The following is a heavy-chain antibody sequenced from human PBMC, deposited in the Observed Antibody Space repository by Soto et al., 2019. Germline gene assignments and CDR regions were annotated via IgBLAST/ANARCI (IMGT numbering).Heavy chain of an antibody. Sequence: ASVKVSCKASGYSFATYGFSWVRQAPGQGLECVGWISAHNGDTHYSQKFQGRVTLTTDTSTNTGYMELRSLTSDDTAVYFCATEPIYYNDGSGYYPLGHWGQGTLVTV. V-gene: IGHV1-18*04. CDR2: ISAHNGDT. D-gene: IGHD3-22*01. J-gene: IGHJ4*02. CDR3: ATEPIYYNDGSGYYPLGH. CDR1: GYSFATYG.